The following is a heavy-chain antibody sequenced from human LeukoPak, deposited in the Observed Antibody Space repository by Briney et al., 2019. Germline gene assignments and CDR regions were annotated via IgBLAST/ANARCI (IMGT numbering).Heavy chain of an antibody. CDR1: GGSISSGNYY. V-gene: IGHV4-61*02. Sequence: PAQTLSLTCTVSGGSISSGNYYWIWIRQPAGKGLEYIVRIYTTGGTNGSTYYNTSLKSRVTISVDTSKNQFSLKLTSVTAADTAVYYCAWGDSSGYPFDPWGQGTLVTVSS. J-gene: IGHJ5*02. CDR3: AWGDSSGYPFDP. D-gene: IGHD3-22*01. CDR2: IYTTGGTNGST.